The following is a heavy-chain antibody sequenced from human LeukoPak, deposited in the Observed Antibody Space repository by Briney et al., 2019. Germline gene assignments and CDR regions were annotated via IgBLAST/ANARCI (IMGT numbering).Heavy chain of an antibody. V-gene: IGHV4-39*01. CDR2: IYYSGST. Sequence: PSETLSLTCTVSGGSISSSSYYWGWIRQPPGKGLEWIGSIYYSGSTYYNPSLKSRVTISVDTSKNQFSLKLSSVTAADTAVYYCARSLWRTWFDPWGQGTLVTVSS. J-gene: IGHJ5*02. CDR1: GGSISSSSYY. CDR3: ARSLWRTWFDP. D-gene: IGHD2-21*01.